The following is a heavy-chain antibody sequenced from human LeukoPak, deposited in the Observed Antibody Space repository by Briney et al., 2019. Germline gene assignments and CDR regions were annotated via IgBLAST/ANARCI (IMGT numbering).Heavy chain of an antibody. CDR3: ARHLFTIFGVGDAFDI. J-gene: IGHJ3*02. V-gene: IGHV4-39*01. D-gene: IGHD3-3*01. Sequence: LWSRVTISVDTSKNQFSLKLSSVTAADTAVYYCARHLFTIFGVGDAFDIWGQGTMVTVSS.